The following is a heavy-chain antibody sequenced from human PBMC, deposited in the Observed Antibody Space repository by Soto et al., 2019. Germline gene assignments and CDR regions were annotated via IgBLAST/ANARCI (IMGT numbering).Heavy chain of an antibody. V-gene: IGHV3-15*01. CDR1: GFTFSNAW. CDR3: TTAPIQLWYPLDY. D-gene: IGHD5-18*01. J-gene: IGHJ4*02. CDR2: IKSKTDGGTT. Sequence: PGGSLRLSCAASGFTFSNAWMSWVRQAPGKGLEWVGRIKSKTDGGTTDYAAPVKGRFTISRDDSKNTLYLQMNSLKTEDTAVYYCTTAPIQLWYPLDYWGQGTLVTVS.